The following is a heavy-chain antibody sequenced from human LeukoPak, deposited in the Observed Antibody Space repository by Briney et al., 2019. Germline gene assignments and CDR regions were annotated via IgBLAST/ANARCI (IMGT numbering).Heavy chain of an antibody. D-gene: IGHD3-22*01. J-gene: IGHJ3*02. Sequence: ASVKVSCKTSGYTFTGYSMHWVRQAPGQGLEWMGWINPDSGGTNYAQKFQGRVIMTRDTSIRTAYMELSRLRSDDTAVYYCATYEPTNNYDRSGYGNAFDIWGQGTMVTVSS. CDR3: ATYEPTNNYDRSGYGNAFDI. V-gene: IGHV1-2*02. CDR2: INPDSGGT. CDR1: GYTFTGYS.